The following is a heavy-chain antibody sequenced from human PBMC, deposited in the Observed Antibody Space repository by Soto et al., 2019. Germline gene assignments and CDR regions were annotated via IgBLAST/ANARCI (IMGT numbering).Heavy chain of an antibody. V-gene: IGHV1-69*06. CDR3: ASVREPHLDHYGLDV. D-gene: IGHD1-1*01. Sequence: ASVKVSCKTSGFTFNVYGIHWVRQAPGQGLEWMGGLIPIYDEPYYAQKFQGRVTISADKSTTTVHLEMSSLRSDDTAVYFCASVREPHLDHYGLDVCGQGTPVTVYS. J-gene: IGHJ6*02. CDR2: LIPIYDEP. CDR1: GFTFNVYG.